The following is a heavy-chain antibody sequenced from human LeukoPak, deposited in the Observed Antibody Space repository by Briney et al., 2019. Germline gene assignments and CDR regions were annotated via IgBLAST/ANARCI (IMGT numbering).Heavy chain of an antibody. D-gene: IGHD4-23*01. V-gene: IGHV4-59*01. Sequence: SETLSLACTVSGGSISSYYWSWIRQPPGKGLEWIGYIYYSGSTNYNPSLKSRVTISVDTSKNQFSLKLSSVTAADTAVYYCARATQGLRWYRYLDYWGQGTLVTVSS. CDR2: IYYSGST. CDR3: ARATQGLRWYRYLDY. CDR1: GGSISSYY. J-gene: IGHJ4*02.